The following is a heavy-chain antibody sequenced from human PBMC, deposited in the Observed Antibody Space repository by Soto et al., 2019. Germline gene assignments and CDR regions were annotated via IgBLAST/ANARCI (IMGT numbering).Heavy chain of an antibody. CDR3: ARGVHYDSSGYYYFY. J-gene: IGHJ4*02. D-gene: IGHD3-22*01. CDR1: GGPFITYA. V-gene: IGHV1-69*13. Sequence: SVKVACEASGGPFITYASDWVRQAPGQGLEWMGGIIPLFGTAKYAQNFQGRITITADESTNTAYMELRSLRSQDTAVYYCARGVHYDSSGYYYFYWGQGTLVTVSS. CDR2: IIPLFGTA.